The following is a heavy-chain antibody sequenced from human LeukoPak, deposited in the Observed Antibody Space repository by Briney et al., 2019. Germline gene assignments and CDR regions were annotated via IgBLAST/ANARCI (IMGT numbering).Heavy chain of an antibody. CDR3: ARDSVGATKVSDI. CDR2: IYHSGST. V-gene: IGHV4-4*02. Sequence: PSETLSLTCAVSGGSISSSNWWSWVRQPPGKGLEWIGEIYHSGSTNYNPSLKSRVTISVDKSKNQFSLKLSSVTAADTAVYYCARDSVGATKVSDIWGQGTMVTVSS. D-gene: IGHD1-26*01. CDR1: GGSISSSNW. J-gene: IGHJ3*02.